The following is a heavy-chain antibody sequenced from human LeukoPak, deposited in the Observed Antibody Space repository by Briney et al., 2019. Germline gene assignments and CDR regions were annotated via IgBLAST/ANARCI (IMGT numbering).Heavy chain of an antibody. CDR2: IWNDGSKK. V-gene: IGHV3-33*08. CDR1: GYSFSNNC. J-gene: IGHJ4*02. D-gene: IGHD4-17*01. Sequence: GGSLRLSCVASGYSFSNNCMHWVRQAPGKGLEWVAVIWNDGSKKYYADSVKGRFTISSDSSKNTLYLKLNSLRVEDTAVYYCARLYGDCPSFFLHFWAQGTLVSVFS. CDR3: ARLYGDCPSFFLHF.